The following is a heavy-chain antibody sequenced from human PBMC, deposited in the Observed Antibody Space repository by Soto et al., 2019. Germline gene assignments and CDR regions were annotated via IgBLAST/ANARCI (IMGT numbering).Heavy chain of an antibody. Sequence: APAKVCWKDCGERKKGKSMRWAHQATRQGLEWMGWINPNSGGTKYAQKSQGRVTMTTDTSTSTVYMELRSLRSDDTAVYYCARDDCISSSCYVSYWGQGTLVTVT. CDR2: INPNSGGT. CDR1: GERKKGKS. D-gene: IGHD2-2*01. V-gene: IGHV1-18*01. CDR3: ARDDCISSSCYVSY. J-gene: IGHJ4*02.